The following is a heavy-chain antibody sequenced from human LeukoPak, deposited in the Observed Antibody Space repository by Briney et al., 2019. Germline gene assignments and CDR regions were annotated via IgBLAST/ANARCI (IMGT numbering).Heavy chain of an antibody. CDR3: TRERLGIDS. V-gene: IGHV6-1*01. CDR2: TYYRSKWYN. J-gene: IGHJ4*02. CDR1: GDTVSSNSAA. D-gene: IGHD7-27*01. Sequence: SQTLSLTCAISGDTVSSNSAAWNWIRQSPSIGLEWLGRTYYRSKWYNDYAVSLKSRITINPDTSKNQFSLQLNSVTPEDTAVYYCTRERLGIDSWGQGTLVTVSS.